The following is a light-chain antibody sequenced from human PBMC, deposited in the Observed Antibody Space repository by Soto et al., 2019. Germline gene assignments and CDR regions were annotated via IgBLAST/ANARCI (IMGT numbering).Light chain of an antibody. CDR1: QSIRSER. V-gene: IGKV3-20*01. CDR2: GAS. Sequence: EIVLTQSPDTLSLSPGERATLSCRASQSIRSERLAWYQQKPGQAPRLVIYGASIRATGIPDRFSGSGSGTEFTLTISRLEPEDFAVYYCQQYGKSPGTFGQGSKVDI. CDR3: QQYGKSPGT. J-gene: IGKJ1*01.